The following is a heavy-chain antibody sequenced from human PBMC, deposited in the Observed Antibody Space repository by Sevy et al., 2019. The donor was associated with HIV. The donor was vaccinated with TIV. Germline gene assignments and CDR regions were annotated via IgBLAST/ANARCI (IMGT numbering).Heavy chain of an antibody. CDR1: GFIFSSYG. J-gene: IGHJ4*02. CDR3: AKSWIGYSYGTFDY. V-gene: IGHV3-30*02. D-gene: IGHD5-18*01. CDR2: IWKDGSNK. Sequence: GGSLRLSCAASGFIFSSYGMHWVRQAPGKGLEWVAFIWKDGSNKVYADTGKGRFTISRDNSRNTVYLQMNSLRVEDTAVYYCAKSWIGYSYGTFDYWGQGTLVTVSS.